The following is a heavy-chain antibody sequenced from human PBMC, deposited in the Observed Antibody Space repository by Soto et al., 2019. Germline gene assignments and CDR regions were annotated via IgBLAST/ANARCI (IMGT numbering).Heavy chain of an antibody. Sequence: GSLRLSCAASGFTFSSYSMNWVRQAPGKGLEWVSSISSSSSYIYYADSVKGRFTISRDNAKNSLYLQMNSLRAEGTAVYYCARDFGYCSSTSCSNWFDPWGQGTLVTVSS. J-gene: IGHJ5*02. CDR3: ARDFGYCSSTSCSNWFDP. CDR1: GFTFSSYS. CDR2: ISSSSSYI. D-gene: IGHD2-2*01. V-gene: IGHV3-21*01.